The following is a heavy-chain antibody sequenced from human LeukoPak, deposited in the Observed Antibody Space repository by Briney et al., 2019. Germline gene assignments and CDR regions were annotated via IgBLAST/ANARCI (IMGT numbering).Heavy chain of an antibody. Sequence: PGGSLRLSCAASGFTFSNYAMSWVRQAPGKGLEWVSGISGDGGSTYYADSVKGRFTISRGSSENALYLQMNSLRAEDTAVYYCAKTSKYSTTWYDYWGQGTLVTVPS. V-gene: IGHV3-23*01. J-gene: IGHJ4*02. CDR2: ISGDGGST. CDR3: AKTSKYSTTWYDY. CDR1: GFTFSNYA. D-gene: IGHD6-13*01.